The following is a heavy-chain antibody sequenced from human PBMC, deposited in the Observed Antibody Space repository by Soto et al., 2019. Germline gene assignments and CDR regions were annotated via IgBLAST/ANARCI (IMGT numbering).Heavy chain of an antibody. D-gene: IGHD6-13*01. V-gene: IGHV3-7*04. CDR2: IKQDGSEK. CDR3: ARGAAAGSRTWYYYGMDV. J-gene: IGHJ6*02. CDR1: GFTFSSYW. Sequence: GGSLRLSCAASGFTFSSYWMSWVRQAPGKGLEWVANIKQDGSEKYYVDSVKGRFTISRDNAKNSLYLQMNSLRAEDTAVYYCARGAAAGSRTWYYYGMDVWGQGTTVTVSS.